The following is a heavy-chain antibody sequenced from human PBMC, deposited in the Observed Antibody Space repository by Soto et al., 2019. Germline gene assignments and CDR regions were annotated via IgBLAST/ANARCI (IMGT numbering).Heavy chain of an antibody. CDR3: AMVDVYVTPSPQDV. CDR1: GYSFTRYG. D-gene: IGHD3-16*01. V-gene: IGHV1-18*01. Sequence: QVQLVQSGAEVKNPGASVKVSCKASGYSFTRYGIGWARQAPGQGLEWMGWINAYNGNTNYAQNLQGRLTLTTETSTTTAYMELRSLRSNDTAIYYCAMVDVYVTPSPQDVWGQWTTVTVSS. CDR2: INAYNGNT. J-gene: IGHJ6*02.